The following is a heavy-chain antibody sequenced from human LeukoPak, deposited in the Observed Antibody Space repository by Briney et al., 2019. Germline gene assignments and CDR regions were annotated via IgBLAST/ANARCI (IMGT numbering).Heavy chain of an antibody. CDR3: ARVATMVRVPLDALDI. Sequence: PGRSLSLSCAASGFTFSSYAMHWVRQAPGKGLEWVAVISYDGSNKYYADSVKGRFTISRDNAKNSLYLQMNSLRAEDTAVYYCARVATMVRVPLDALDIWGQGTMVSVSS. D-gene: IGHD3-10*01. CDR1: GFTFSSYA. V-gene: IGHV3-30-3*01. CDR2: ISYDGSNK. J-gene: IGHJ3*02.